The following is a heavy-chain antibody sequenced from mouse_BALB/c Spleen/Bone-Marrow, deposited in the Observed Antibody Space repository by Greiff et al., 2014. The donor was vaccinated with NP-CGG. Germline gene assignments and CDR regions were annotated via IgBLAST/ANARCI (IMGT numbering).Heavy chain of an antibody. J-gene: IGHJ1*01. CDR2: IFPGTGTT. CDR1: GYTFTSYR. V-gene: IGHV1S132*01. Sequence: LQESGAELVKPGASVRLSCKTSGYTFTSYRIQWVKQRPGQGLGWIGEIFPGTGTTYYNEKFKGKATLTIDTSSSTAYMQLSSLTSEDSAVYFCAREGSRLRGYFDVWGAGTTVTVSS. D-gene: IGHD1-1*01. CDR3: AREGSRLRGYFDV.